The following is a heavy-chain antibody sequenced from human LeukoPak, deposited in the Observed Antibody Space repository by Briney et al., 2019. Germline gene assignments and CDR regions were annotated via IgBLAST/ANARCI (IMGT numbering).Heavy chain of an antibody. CDR3: AREGSGYDYDYYYYMDV. CDR2: IYTSGST. V-gene: IGHV4-4*07. D-gene: IGHD5-12*01. Sequence: SETLSLTCTVSGGSISSYYWSWIRQPAGKGLEWIGRIYTSGSTNYNPSLKSRVTMSVDTSKNQFSLKLSSVTAADTAVYYCAREGSGYDYDYYYYMDVWGKGTTVTISS. J-gene: IGHJ6*03. CDR1: GGSISSYY.